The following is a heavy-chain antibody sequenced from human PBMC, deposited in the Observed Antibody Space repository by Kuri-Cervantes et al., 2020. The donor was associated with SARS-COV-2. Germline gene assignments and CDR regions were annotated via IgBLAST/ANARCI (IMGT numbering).Heavy chain of an antibody. CDR2: INPDGSYT. CDR1: GFTFSGHW. CDR3: VRDGDHWNFDY. J-gene: IGHJ4*02. Sequence: GESLKISRAASGFTFSGHWIHWVRQAPGRGLVWVSRINPDGSYTNNADSVKGRFTLSRDNAKNMLFLQMNSLRAEDTAVYYCVRDGDHWNFDYWGKGTLVTVSS. D-gene: IGHD1-1*01. V-gene: IGHV3-74*01.